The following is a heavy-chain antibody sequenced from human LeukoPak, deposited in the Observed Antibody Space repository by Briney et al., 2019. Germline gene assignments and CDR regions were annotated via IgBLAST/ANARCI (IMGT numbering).Heavy chain of an antibody. Sequence: AGGSLRLSCAASGFTFSSYSMNWVRQAPGKGLEWVSYISSSSSTIYYADSVKGRFTISRDNAKNSLYLQMNSLRAEDTAVYYCANVWESYAPNPFDYWGQGTLVTVSS. CDR2: ISSSSSTI. D-gene: IGHD3-16*01. J-gene: IGHJ4*02. CDR1: GFTFSSYS. V-gene: IGHV3-48*01. CDR3: ANVWESYAPNPFDY.